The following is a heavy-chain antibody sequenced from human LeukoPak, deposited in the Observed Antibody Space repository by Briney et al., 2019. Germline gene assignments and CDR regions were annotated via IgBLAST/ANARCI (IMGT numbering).Heavy chain of an antibody. V-gene: IGHV1-69*05. J-gene: IGHJ4*02. CDR3: ARDRSRYSSSPLDY. D-gene: IGHD6-6*01. CDR1: GGTLSSYA. CDR2: IIPIFGTA. Sequence: GSSVKVSCKASGGTLSSYAISWVRQAPGQGLEWMGAIIPIFGTANYAQKFQGRVTITTDESTSTAYMELSSLRSEDTAVYYCARDRSRYSSSPLDYWGQGTLVTVSS.